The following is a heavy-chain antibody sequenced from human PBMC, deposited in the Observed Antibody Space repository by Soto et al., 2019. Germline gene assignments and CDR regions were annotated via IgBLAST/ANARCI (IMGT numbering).Heavy chain of an antibody. CDR2: IYSGGST. J-gene: IGHJ6*02. V-gene: IGHV3-66*01. CDR1: GFTFSSNY. Sequence: PGGSLRLSCAASGFTFSSNYMSWVRQAPGKGLEWVSVIYSGGSTYYADSVKGRFTISRDNSKNTLYLQMNSLRAEDTAVYYCARDIGDYGGKGSNLKYYYYYGMDVWGQGTTVTVSS. CDR3: ARDIGDYGGKGSNLKYYYYYGMDV. D-gene: IGHD4-17*01.